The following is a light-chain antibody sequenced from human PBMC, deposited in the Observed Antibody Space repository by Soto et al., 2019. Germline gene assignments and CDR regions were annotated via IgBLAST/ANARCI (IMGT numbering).Light chain of an antibody. CDR2: GAS. CDR1: EGIINY. V-gene: IGKV1-9*01. J-gene: IGKJ5*01. Sequence: IQLTQSPSSLSSSVRDRVTITCRASEGIINYLHWYQQQPGNAPKLLIYGASTLQGGVPSRFIGSGSGTDFTLTISSLQPEDFATYHCQQLFRYPLAFGQGTRREMK. CDR3: QQLFRYPLA.